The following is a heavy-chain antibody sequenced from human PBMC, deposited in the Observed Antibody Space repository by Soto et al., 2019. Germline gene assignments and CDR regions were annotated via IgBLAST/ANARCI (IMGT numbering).Heavy chain of an antibody. CDR1: GFSLSTSGVG. CDR2: IYWDGDR. D-gene: IGHD3-3*01. J-gene: IGHJ4*02. Sequence: SGPTLVNPTQTLTLTCTFSGFSLSTSGVGVGWIRQPPGKALEWLALIYWDGDRRYRPSLMSRLTIAKDTSNNQVVLTMTNMDPVDTATYYCALMIFGRNVYYFDYWGRGTLVTVSS. V-gene: IGHV2-5*02. CDR3: ALMIFGRNVYYFDY.